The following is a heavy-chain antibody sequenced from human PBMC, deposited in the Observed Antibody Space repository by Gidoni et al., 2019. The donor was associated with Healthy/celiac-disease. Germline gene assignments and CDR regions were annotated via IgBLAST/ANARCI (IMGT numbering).Heavy chain of an antibody. CDR1: GGSFSGYY. J-gene: IGHJ6*02. CDR3: ARGQGSGWYSNYYYYGMDV. Sequence: QVQLQQWGAGLLKPSETLSLTCAVYGGSFSGYYWSWIRQPPGKGLEWIGEINHSGSTNYNPSLKSRVTISVDTSKNQFSLKLSSVTAADTAVYYCARGQGSGWYSNYYYYGMDVWGQGTTVTVSS. CDR2: INHSGST. D-gene: IGHD6-19*01. V-gene: IGHV4-34*01.